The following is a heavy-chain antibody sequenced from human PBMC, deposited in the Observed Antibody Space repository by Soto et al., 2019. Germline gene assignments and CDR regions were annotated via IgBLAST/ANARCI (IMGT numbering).Heavy chain of an antibody. CDR1: GFTFSDYY. V-gene: IGHV3-11*01. Sequence: GGSLRLSCAASGFTFSDYYMSWIRQAPGKGLEWVSYISSSGSTIYYADSVKGRFTISRDNAKNSLYLQMNSLRAEDTAVYYCARDEPPSYAHLWPSYRPHDAFDIWGQGTMVTV. J-gene: IGHJ3*02. CDR3: ARDEPPSYAHLWPSYRPHDAFDI. D-gene: IGHD3-16*02. CDR2: ISSSGSTI.